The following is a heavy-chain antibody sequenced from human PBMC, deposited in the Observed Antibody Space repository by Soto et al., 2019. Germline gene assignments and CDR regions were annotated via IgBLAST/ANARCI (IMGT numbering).Heavy chain of an antibody. CDR3: ATSSVSRLLNHWYFDL. CDR2: ISFGVTT. J-gene: IGHJ2*01. Sequence: QVHLQESGPGLVKPSETLSLTCTVPGGAISSSDYYWGWVRQPPGKGLECIGSISFGVTTYYNPSLKGRLTMSIDTSTNQFSLQLSAVTAAHTAVYYCATSSVSRLLNHWYFDLWGRGTLVTVSS. D-gene: IGHD6-6*01. V-gene: IGHV4-39*01. CDR1: GGAISSSDYY.